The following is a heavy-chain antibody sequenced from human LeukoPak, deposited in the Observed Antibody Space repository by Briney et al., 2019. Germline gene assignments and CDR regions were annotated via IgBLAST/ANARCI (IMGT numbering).Heavy chain of an antibody. V-gene: IGHV1-2*02. CDR1: GYTFTGYY. Sequence: GASVKVSCKTSGYTFTGYYMHWVRQAPGQGLEWMGWINPNSGGTNYAQKFQGRVTMTRDTSISTAYMELSRLRSDDTAVYYCARFGSRSSPTSYNWFDPWGQGTLVTVSS. CDR2: INPNSGGT. CDR3: ARFGSRSSPTSYNWFDP. D-gene: IGHD6-13*01. J-gene: IGHJ5*02.